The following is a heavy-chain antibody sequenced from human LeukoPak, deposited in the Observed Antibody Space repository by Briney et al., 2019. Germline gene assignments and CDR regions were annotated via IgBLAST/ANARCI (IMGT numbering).Heavy chain of an antibody. J-gene: IGHJ4*02. V-gene: IGHV1-8*01. CDR2: MNPNSGNT. Sequence: ASVKVSCKASGCTSTSYDINWVRQATGQGLEWMGWMNPNSGNTGYAQKFQGRVTMTRNTSISTAYMELSCLRSEDTAVYYCARVPRGSGFDYWGQGTLVTVSS. D-gene: IGHD3-16*01. CDR3: ARVPRGSGFDY. CDR1: GCTSTSYD.